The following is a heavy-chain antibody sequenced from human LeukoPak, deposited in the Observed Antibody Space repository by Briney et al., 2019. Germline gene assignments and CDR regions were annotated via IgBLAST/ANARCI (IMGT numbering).Heavy chain of an antibody. Sequence: GGSLRLSCAASGFTFSAYAMSWVRQAPGKGLEWVSDISGSGDSTYYADSVKGRFTISRDNSKNTLYLQMNSLRAEDTAVYYCAKNNGYSYGTYFDYWGQGTLVTVSS. CDR1: GFTFSAYA. D-gene: IGHD5-18*01. CDR2: ISGSGDST. V-gene: IGHV3-23*01. J-gene: IGHJ4*02. CDR3: AKNNGYSYGTYFDY.